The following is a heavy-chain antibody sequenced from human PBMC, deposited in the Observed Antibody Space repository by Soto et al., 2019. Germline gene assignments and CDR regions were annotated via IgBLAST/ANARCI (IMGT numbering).Heavy chain of an antibody. V-gene: IGHV4-30-4*01. Sequence: KLPETLSLTCTVSGGSISSGDYYWSWIRQPPGKGLEWIGYIYYSGSTYYNPSLKSRVTISVDTSKNQFSLKLSSVTAANTAVYYCARSCNGSYRPSPPGGMDVWGQGTTVTVSS. CDR3: ARSCNGSYRPSPPGGMDV. CDR1: GGSISSGDYY. CDR2: IYYSGST. D-gene: IGHD3-10*01. J-gene: IGHJ6*02.